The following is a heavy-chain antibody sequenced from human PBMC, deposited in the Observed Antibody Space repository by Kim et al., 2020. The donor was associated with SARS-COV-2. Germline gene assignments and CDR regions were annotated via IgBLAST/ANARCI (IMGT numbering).Heavy chain of an antibody. D-gene: IGHD6-6*01. CDR2: ISQRGTT. CDR3: ARVVQRSFDS. V-gene: IGHV4-4*02. CDR1: SGSMSSNYW. Sequence: SETLSLTCAVSSGSMSSNYWWSWVRQSPGKGLEWIGEISQRGTTNYNRSLKSRVSMLIDKSNNQFSLRLTSMTAADTAVYYCARVVQRSFDSWGPGILVTVSS. J-gene: IGHJ4*01.